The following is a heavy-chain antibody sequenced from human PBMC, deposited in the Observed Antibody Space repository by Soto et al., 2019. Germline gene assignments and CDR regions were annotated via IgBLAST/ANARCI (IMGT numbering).Heavy chain of an antibody. V-gene: IGHV3-33*01. Sequence: QVQLVESGGGVVQPGRSLRLSCAASGFTFRNYGMHWVRQAPGKGLEWVAVIWNDGSNKYHADSVKGRFTISRDNSENNLHLQMIRVRAEDTAVYYCERGESGYYDSCDYDWFDPWGQGTLVTVSS. CDR1: GFTFRNYG. CDR3: ERGESGYYDSCDYDWFDP. D-gene: IGHD3-22*01. CDR2: IWNDGSNK. J-gene: IGHJ5*02.